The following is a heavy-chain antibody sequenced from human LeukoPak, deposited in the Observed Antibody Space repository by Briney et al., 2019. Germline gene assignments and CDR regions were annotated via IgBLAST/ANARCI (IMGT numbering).Heavy chain of an antibody. Sequence: GGSLRLSCAASGFTLRSYAMNWVRQAPGKGLEWVSSISGSGGSTYYADSVKGRFTISRDNSKNTLYLQMNSLRAEDTAVYYCAKPLFKGAGRIYYFDYWGQGTLVTVSS. V-gene: IGHV3-23*01. J-gene: IGHJ4*02. CDR1: GFTLRSYA. D-gene: IGHD2-21*01. CDR3: AKPLFKGAGRIYYFDY. CDR2: ISGSGGST.